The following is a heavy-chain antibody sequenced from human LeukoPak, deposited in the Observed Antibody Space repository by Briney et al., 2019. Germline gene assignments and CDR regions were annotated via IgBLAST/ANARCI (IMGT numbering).Heavy chain of an antibody. Sequence: GGSLRLSCAASGFTFSSYAMSWVRQAPGKGLEWVSAISGSGGSTYYADSVKGRFTISRDNSKNTLYLQMNSLRAEDTAVYYCAKVPVGQLFPRYYFDYWGQGTLVTVSS. D-gene: IGHD6-13*01. V-gene: IGHV3-23*01. CDR1: GFTFSSYA. CDR2: ISGSGGST. CDR3: AKVPVGQLFPRYYFDY. J-gene: IGHJ4*02.